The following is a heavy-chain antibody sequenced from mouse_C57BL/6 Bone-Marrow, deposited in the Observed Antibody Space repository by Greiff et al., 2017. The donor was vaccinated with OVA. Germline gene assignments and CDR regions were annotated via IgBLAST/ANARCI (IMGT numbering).Heavy chain of an antibody. D-gene: IGHD1-1*01. V-gene: IGHV14-4*01. CDR3: TTTVVDGY. CDR2: IDPENGAT. Sequence: VQLQQSGAELVRPGASVKLSCTASGFNITDYYMHWVKQRPEQGLEWIGWIDPENGATEYASKFKGKATITADTSSTTAYLQLSSLTSEDTAVYYWTTTVVDGYWGQGTTLTVSS. J-gene: IGHJ2*01. CDR1: GFNITDYY.